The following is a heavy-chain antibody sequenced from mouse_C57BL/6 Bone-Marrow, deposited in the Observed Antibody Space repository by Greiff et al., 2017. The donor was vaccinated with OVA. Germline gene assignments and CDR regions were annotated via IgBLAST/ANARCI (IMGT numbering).Heavy chain of an antibody. D-gene: IGHD2-4*01. Sequence: QVQLQQPGAELVKPGASVKLSCKASGYTFTSYWMHWVKQRPGQGLEWIGMIHPNSGSTNYNEKFKSKATLTVAKSSSTAYMQLSSLTSEDSAVYYCARETYYDYHYYAMDYWGQGTSVTVSS. CDR2: IHPNSGST. V-gene: IGHV1-64*01. CDR1: GYTFTSYW. CDR3: ARETYYDYHYYAMDY. J-gene: IGHJ4*01.